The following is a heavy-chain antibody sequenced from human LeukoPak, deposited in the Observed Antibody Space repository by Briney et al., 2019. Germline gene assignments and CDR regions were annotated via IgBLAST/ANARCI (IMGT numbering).Heavy chain of an antibody. J-gene: IGHJ3*02. V-gene: IGHV3-23*01. Sequence: GGSLRLSCAASGFTFSSYVMSWVRQAPGKGLEWVSGISGSGTTTYYADSVEGRFTISRDNSKNTLYLQMNSLRVEDTAVYYCARDQLDFLNFDAFDIWGQGTKVTVSS. CDR2: ISGSGTTT. CDR3: ARDQLDFLNFDAFDI. CDR1: GFTFSSYV. D-gene: IGHD2/OR15-2a*01.